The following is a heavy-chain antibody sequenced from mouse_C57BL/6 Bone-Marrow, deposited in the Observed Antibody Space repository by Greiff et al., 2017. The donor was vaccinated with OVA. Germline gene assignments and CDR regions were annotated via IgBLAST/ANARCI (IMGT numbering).Heavy chain of an antibody. CDR1: GFTFSSYG. D-gene: IGHD3-2*02. CDR3: ARQSSSGYVWFAY. V-gene: IGHV5-6*02. Sequence: EVMLVESGGDLVKPGGSLKLSCAASGFTFSSYGMSWVRQTPDKRLEWVATISSGGSYTYYPDSVKGRFTISRDNAKNTLYLQMSSLKSEDTAMYYCARQSSSGYVWFAYWGQGTLVTVSA. CDR2: ISSGGSYT. J-gene: IGHJ3*01.